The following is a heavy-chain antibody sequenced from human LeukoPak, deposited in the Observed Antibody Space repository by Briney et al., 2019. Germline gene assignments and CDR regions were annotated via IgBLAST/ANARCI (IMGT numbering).Heavy chain of an antibody. D-gene: IGHD4-17*01. V-gene: IGHV3-30*03. CDR2: ISYDGSNK. CDR3: ATTMTTVTSYPAGSDY. CDR1: GFTFSSYG. Sequence: GRSLRLSCAASGFTFSSYGMHWVRQAPSKGLEWVAVISYDGSNKYYADSVKGRFTISRDNSKNTLYLQMNSLRAEDTAVYYCATTMTTVTSYPAGSDYWGQGTLVTVSS. J-gene: IGHJ4*02.